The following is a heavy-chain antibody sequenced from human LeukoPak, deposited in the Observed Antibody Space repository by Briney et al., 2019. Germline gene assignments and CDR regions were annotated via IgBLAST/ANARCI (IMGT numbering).Heavy chain of an antibody. CDR3: ARLLYDRSGYYYFDH. J-gene: IGHJ4*02. V-gene: IGHV4-39*01. D-gene: IGHD3-22*01. CDR1: GGSISSSRYY. CDR2: IYYIGST. Sequence: SETLSLTCTVSGGSISSSRYYWGWIRQPPGKGLEWSGTIYYIGSTYDNPSLNSRVTVSVDTSKNQFSLKLSSVTAADTAVYYCARLLYDRSGYYYFDHWGQGTLVTVSS.